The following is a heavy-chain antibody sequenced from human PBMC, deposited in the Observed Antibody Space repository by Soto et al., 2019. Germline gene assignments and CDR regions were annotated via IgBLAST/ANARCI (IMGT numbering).Heavy chain of an antibody. CDR3: ARDTGTSRIENDYNGMDV. V-gene: IGHV4-4*07. Sequence: SDTLSLTCTVSCYSIRNYFWSWIRQPAGKGLEWIGRIYTSGSSNYNPSLKSRRTMSVDTSKNQVSLNLRSVTAADTAVYYCARDTGTSRIENDYNGMDVWGRGPRSPSP. CDR2: IYTSGSS. D-gene: IGHD1-1*01. J-gene: IGHJ6*02. CDR1: CYSIRNYF.